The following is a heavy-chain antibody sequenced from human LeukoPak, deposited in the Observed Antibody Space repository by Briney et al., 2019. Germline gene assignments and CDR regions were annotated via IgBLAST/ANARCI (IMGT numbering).Heavy chain of an antibody. V-gene: IGHV4-4*07. D-gene: IGHD5-12*01. CDR1: GGSITNYY. CDR2: IHISGIT. J-gene: IGHJ5*02. CDR3: TSGYSDADP. Sequence: SETLSLTCTVSGGSITNYYWSWVRQPAGKALEWIGRIHISGITNYNPSLKSRVSMPAATSKNHLSLSLKSVTAADTAMYYCTSGYSDADPWGQGTLVTISS.